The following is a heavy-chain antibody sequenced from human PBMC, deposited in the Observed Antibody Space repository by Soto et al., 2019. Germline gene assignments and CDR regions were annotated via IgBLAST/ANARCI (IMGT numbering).Heavy chain of an antibody. CDR2: IRSKAYGGTT. CDR1: GFTFGDYA. Sequence: GGSLRLSCTASGFTFGDYAMSWFRQAPGKGLEWVGFIRSKAYGGTTEYAASVKGRFTISRDDSKSIAYLQMNSLKTEDTAVYYCTRAYDYIWGSYRSDAFDIWGQGTMVTVSS. J-gene: IGHJ3*02. D-gene: IGHD3-16*02. V-gene: IGHV3-49*03. CDR3: TRAYDYIWGSYRSDAFDI.